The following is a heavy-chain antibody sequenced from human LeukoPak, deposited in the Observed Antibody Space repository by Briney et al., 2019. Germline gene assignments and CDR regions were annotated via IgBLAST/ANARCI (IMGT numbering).Heavy chain of an antibody. CDR1: GGSVSSDY. D-gene: IGHD6-6*01. V-gene: IGHV4-59*02. J-gene: IGHJ1*01. CDR2: IYHSGST. Sequence: SETLSLTCSVSGGSVSSDYWNWIRQPPGKGLEWIGYIYHSGSTNYNPSLQSRVTISVDTSKNQFSLNLNSVTAADTAVYYRARGGAARLHFQNWGQGTLVTVSS. CDR3: ARGGAARLHFQN.